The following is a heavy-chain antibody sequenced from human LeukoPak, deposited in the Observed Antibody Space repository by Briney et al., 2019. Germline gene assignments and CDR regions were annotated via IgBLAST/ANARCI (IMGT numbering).Heavy chain of an antibody. D-gene: IGHD5-18*01. CDR1: GGSFSGYY. V-gene: IGHV4-34*01. CDR3: ARGRGYSSWYYFGY. CDR2: INHSGGT. J-gene: IGHJ4*02. Sequence: SETLSLTCAVYGGSFSGYYWSWIRQPPGKGLEWIGEINHSGGTNYNPSLKSRVTISVDTSKNQFSLKLSSVTAADTAVYYCARGRGYSSWYYFGYWGQGTLVTVSS.